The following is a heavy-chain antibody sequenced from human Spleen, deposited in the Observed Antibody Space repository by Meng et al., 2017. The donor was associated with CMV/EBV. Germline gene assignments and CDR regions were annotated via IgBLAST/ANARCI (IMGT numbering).Heavy chain of an antibody. D-gene: IGHD6-19*01. CDR1: GFTFSSYA. Sequence: GESLKISCAASGFTFSSYAMHWVRQAPGKGLEWVAFIRYDGSNKYYADSVKGRFTISRDNSKNTLYLQMNSLRAEDTAVYYCAKDQDSSGWYGPFYDMDVWGQGTTVTVSS. CDR2: IRYDGSNK. J-gene: IGHJ6*02. V-gene: IGHV3-30*02. CDR3: AKDQDSSGWYGPFYDMDV.